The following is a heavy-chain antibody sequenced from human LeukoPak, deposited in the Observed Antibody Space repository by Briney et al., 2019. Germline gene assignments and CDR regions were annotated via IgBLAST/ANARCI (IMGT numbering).Heavy chain of an antibody. CDR1: GGSISSSSYY. V-gene: IGHV4-39*01. D-gene: IGHD6-13*01. J-gene: IGHJ4*02. Sequence: SETLSLTCIVSGGSISSSSYYWGWIRQPPGEGLEWIGIIYYSGSTYYNPSLKSRVTISVDTSKNQFSLKLSSVTAADTAVYYCARQASSTWYYYWGQGTLVTVSS. CDR2: IYYSGST. CDR3: ARQASSTWYYY.